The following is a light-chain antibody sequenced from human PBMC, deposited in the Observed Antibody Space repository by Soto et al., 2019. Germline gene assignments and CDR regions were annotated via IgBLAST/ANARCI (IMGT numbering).Light chain of an antibody. J-gene: IGKJ1*01. CDR3: HQSFSSPRT. CDR2: TAS. Sequence: DSQSTLAPSTLSASVLDRVTITCRASQSIGSWFAWSQQKPGKAPTLLLYTASSLESGVPPTFSGSGSGKDFTLTIAAPQPDDFATYYCHQSFSSPRTFGQGTKV. CDR1: QSIGSW. V-gene: IGKV1-5*03.